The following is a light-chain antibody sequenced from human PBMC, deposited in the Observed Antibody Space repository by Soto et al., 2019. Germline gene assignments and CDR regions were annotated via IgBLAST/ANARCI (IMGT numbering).Light chain of an antibody. CDR3: QQSDTSPPT. Sequence: IVLTQSPGTLSLSPGERATLSCRASQPITSRYLAWYQHQPGQAPRLLIYRTFAKAPGIPDRFSGGGSGTDFTLTISRLEHEDFAVYYCQQSDTSPPTFGQGTRLDIK. V-gene: IGKV3-20*01. J-gene: IGKJ5*01. CDR1: QPITSRY. CDR2: RTF.